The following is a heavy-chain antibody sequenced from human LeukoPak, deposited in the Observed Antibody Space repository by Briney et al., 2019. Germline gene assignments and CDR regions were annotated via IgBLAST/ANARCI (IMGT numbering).Heavy chain of an antibody. Sequence: ASVKVSCKASGYTFITHGISWVRQAPGQGLEWMGWISAYNGNTNYAQKLQGRVTMTTDTSTSTAYMELRSLRSDDTAVYYCAREFSSGWYSVDPWGQGTLVTVSS. CDR3: AREFSSGWYSVDP. CDR2: ISAYNGNT. V-gene: IGHV1-18*01. CDR1: GYTFITHG. J-gene: IGHJ5*02. D-gene: IGHD6-19*01.